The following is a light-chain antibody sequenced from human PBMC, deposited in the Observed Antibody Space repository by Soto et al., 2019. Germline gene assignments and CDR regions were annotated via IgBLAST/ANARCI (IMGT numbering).Light chain of an antibody. J-gene: IGLJ2*01. V-gene: IGLV2-23*01. CDR1: SSDVGSYNL. CDR2: EGS. CDR3: GSYAGRYVL. Sequence: QSALTQPASVSGSPGQSITISCTGTSSDVGSYNLVSWYQQYPGKAPKLMIYEGSKWPSGVSNRFSGSKSGNTASLTISGLQAEDEADYYFGSYAGRYVLFGGGTKVTVL.